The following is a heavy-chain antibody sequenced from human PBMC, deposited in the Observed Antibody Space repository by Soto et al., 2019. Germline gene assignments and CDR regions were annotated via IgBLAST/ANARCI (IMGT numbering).Heavy chain of an antibody. CDR2: IIANGSTT. CDR1: GFTFSDYA. CDR3: AKGVATVYVYYGMDV. D-gene: IGHD1-1*01. J-gene: IGHJ6*02. Sequence: GSLRLSCAASGFTFSDYAMNWVRQAPGKGREWVSSIIANGSTTYYADSVKGRFTISRDNSKNTLYLQMNGLRAEDTAVYYCAKGVATVYVYYGMDVWGQGSTVIVSS. V-gene: IGHV3-23*01.